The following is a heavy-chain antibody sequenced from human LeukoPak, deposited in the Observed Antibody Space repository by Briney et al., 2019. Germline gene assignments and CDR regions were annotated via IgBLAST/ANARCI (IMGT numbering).Heavy chain of an antibody. D-gene: IGHD3-22*01. V-gene: IGHV3-30*18. CDR1: GFTFSSYG. CDR3: AKTPEVYYDSSGYYFDY. Sequence: GGSLRLSCAASGFTFSSYGMHWVRQAPGEGLEWVAVISYVGSNKYYADSVKGRFTISRDNSKNTLYLQMNSLRAEDTAVYYCAKTPEVYYDSSGYYFDYWGQGTLVTVSS. J-gene: IGHJ4*02. CDR2: ISYVGSNK.